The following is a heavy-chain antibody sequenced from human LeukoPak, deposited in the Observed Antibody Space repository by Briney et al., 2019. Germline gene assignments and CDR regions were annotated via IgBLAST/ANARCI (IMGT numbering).Heavy chain of an antibody. V-gene: IGHV3-48*04. CDR1: GFTFSSYS. Sequence: GGSLRLSCAASGFTFSSYSMNWVRQAPGKGLEWVSYISSSSSTIYYADSVKGRFTISRDNAKNSLYLQMNSLRAEDTAVYYCARQGPSYHSAYAYWGQGTLITVSS. CDR3: ARQGPSYHSAYAY. J-gene: IGHJ4*02. D-gene: IGHD1-26*01. CDR2: ISSSSSTI.